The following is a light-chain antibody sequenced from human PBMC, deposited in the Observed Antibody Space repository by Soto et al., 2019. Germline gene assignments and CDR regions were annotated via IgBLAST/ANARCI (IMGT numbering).Light chain of an antibody. CDR1: QSISRY. J-gene: IGKJ4*01. CDR3: QQSYSTPRT. V-gene: IGKV1-39*01. CDR2: AAS. Sequence: DIQMTQSPSSLSASVGDRVTITCRASQSISRYLNWYQQKPGQAPKILIYAASSLQSGVPSRFSGGGSGSAFSLTISSLQPEDFATYYCQQSYSTPRTCGGGTKVEIK.